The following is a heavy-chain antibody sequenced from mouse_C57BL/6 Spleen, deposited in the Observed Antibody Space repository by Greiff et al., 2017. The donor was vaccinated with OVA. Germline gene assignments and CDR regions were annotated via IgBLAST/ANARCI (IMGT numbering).Heavy chain of an antibody. CDR1: GYTFTSYG. CDR2: IYPRSGNT. Sequence: VKLVESGAELARPGASVKLSCKASGYTFTSYGISWVKQRTGQGLEWIGEIYPRSGNTYYNEKFKGKATLTADKSSSTAYMELRSLTSEDSAVYFCARRGSSYDWYFDVWGTGTTVTVSS. J-gene: IGHJ1*03. V-gene: IGHV1-81*01. D-gene: IGHD1-1*01. CDR3: ARRGSSYDWYFDV.